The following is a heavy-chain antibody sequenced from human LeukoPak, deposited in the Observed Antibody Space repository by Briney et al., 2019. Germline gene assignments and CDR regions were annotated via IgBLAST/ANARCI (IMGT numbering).Heavy chain of an antibody. Sequence: TGGSLRLSCAASGFTFSSYTMSWVRQAPGKGLEWVSTITTSDGNTYYADSVKGRFTISRDNAKNSLYLQMDSLRAEDTAVYYCARDRGSYSTRLFDYWGQGTLVTVSS. J-gene: IGHJ4*02. D-gene: IGHD1-26*01. CDR2: ITTSDGNT. CDR3: ARDRGSYSTRLFDY. CDR1: GFTFSSYT. V-gene: IGHV3-21*04.